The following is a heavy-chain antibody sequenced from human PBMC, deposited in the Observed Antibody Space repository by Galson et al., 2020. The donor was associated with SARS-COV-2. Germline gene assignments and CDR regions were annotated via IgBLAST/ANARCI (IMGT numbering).Heavy chain of an antibody. CDR3: ARKSGYYLVYYFDY. CDR1: GGSISSSSYY. J-gene: IGHJ4*02. D-gene: IGHD3-3*01. Sequence: SETLSLTCTVSGGSISSSSYYWGWISPPPGKGLEWIGSIYYRGSTYYNPSLKSRVTISVDTSKNQFSLKLSSVTAADTAVYYCARKSGYYLVYYFDYWGQGTLVTVSS. V-gene: IGHV4-39*07. CDR2: IYYRGST.